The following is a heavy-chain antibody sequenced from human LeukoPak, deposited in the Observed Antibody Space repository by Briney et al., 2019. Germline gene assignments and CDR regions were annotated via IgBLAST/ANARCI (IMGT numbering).Heavy chain of an antibody. CDR2: IYSGGST. J-gene: IGHJ4*02. CDR3: AIDRGVYYRGFDY. Sequence: PGGSLRLSCAASGFSVSGTYMSWVRQAPGKGLEWVSVIYSGGSTYYADSVKGRFTISRDNSKNTLFLQMNSLRTDDTAVYYCAIDRGVYYRGFDYWGPGTLVTVSS. V-gene: IGHV3-66*02. D-gene: IGHD3-10*01. CDR1: GFSVSGTY.